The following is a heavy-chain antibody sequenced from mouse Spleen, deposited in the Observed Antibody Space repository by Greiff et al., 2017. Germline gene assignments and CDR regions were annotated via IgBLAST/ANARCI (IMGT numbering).Heavy chain of an antibody. D-gene: IGHD1-1*01. V-gene: IGHV1-26*01. CDR2: INPNNGGT. Sequence: EVQLQQSGPELVKPGASVKISCKASGYTFTDYYMNWVKQSHGKSLEWIGDINPNNGGTSYNQKFKGKATLTVDKSSSTAYMELRSLTSEDSAVYYCARWLLRSPYYYAMDYWGQGTSVTVSS. J-gene: IGHJ4*01. CDR3: ARWLLRSPYYYAMDY. CDR1: GYTFTDYY.